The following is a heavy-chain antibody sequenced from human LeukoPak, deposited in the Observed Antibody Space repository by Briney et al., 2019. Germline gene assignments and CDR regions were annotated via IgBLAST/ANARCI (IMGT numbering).Heavy chain of an antibody. Sequence: GESLKISCKTSGYSFTTYWIDWVRQMPGKGLEWMGIIYPGDSDTTYSPSFQGQVTISVDKSTSTAYLQWTSLKASGTAMYYCARHQSGRRYDALDVWGQGTMVTVSS. D-gene: IGHD3-3*01. CDR3: ARHQSGRRYDALDV. CDR1: GYSFTTYW. CDR2: IYPGDSDT. J-gene: IGHJ3*01. V-gene: IGHV5-51*01.